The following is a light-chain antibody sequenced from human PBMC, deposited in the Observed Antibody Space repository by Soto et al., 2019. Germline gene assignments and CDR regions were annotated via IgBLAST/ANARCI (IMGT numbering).Light chain of an antibody. J-gene: IGLJ7*01. CDR1: RNDIGTYNL. CDR3: CSYTDGSSLL. V-gene: IGLV2-23*01. CDR2: EGN. Sequence: QSALTQPASVSESPGQSISISCGGGRNDIGTYNLVSWYQQHPGKAPKLIIYEGNKRPSGVSNRFSGSRSGNTASLTISGLQVEDEADYYCCSYTDGSSLLFGGGTQLTVL.